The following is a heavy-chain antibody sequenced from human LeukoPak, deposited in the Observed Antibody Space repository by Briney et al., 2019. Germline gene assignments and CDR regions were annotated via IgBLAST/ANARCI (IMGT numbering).Heavy chain of an antibody. CDR1: GGTFSSYA. CDR2: IIPIFGTA. J-gene: IGHJ4*02. Sequence: GSSVKVSCKASGGTFSSYAISWVRQAPGQGLEWMGGIIPIFGTANYALKFQGRVTITADKSTSTAYMELSSLRSEDTAVYYCARARVRGSYCFDYWGQGTLVTVSS. V-gene: IGHV1-69*06. D-gene: IGHD1-26*01. CDR3: ARARVRGSYCFDY.